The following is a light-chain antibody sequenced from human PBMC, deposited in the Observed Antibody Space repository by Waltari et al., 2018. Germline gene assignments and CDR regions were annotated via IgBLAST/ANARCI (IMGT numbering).Light chain of an antibody. V-gene: IGKV1-33*01. J-gene: IGKJ3*01. CDR3: QRYDNLPIFA. CDR1: QPITNY. CDR2: DAS. Sequence: DIRLTQSPSSLSASVGDRVTITCQASQPITNYLNWYQQKVGEAPKLLIHDASKLETGVPSRFGGSQSGTHFTLTIASLQPEDVATYYCQRYDNLPIFAFGPGTKVDVK.